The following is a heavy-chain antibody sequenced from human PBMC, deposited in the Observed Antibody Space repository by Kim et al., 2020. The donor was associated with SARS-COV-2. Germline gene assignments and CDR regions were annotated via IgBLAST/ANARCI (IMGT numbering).Heavy chain of an antibody. J-gene: IGHJ2*01. CDR1: GYTFTSYY. V-gene: IGHV1-46*01. D-gene: IGHD6-6*01. Sequence: ASVKVSCKASGYTFTSYYMHWVRQAPGQGLEWMGIINPSGGSTSYAQKFQGRVTMTRDTSTSTVYMELSSLRSEDTAVYYCARGIAARPRYWYFDLWGRGTLVTVSS. CDR2: INPSGGST. CDR3: ARGIAARPRYWYFDL.